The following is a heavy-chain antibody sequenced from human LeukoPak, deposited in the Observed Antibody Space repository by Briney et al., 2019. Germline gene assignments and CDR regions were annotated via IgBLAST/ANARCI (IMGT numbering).Heavy chain of an antibody. D-gene: IGHD2-2*01. CDR2: ISGSGGST. Sequence: TGESLRLSCAASGFTFSGYAMSWVRQAPGKGLEWVSAISGSGGSTYYADSVKGRFTISRDNSKNTLYLQMNSLRAEDTAVYYCARFQLLLDAFDIWGQGTMVTVSS. J-gene: IGHJ3*02. CDR1: GFTFSGYA. V-gene: IGHV3-23*01. CDR3: ARFQLLLDAFDI.